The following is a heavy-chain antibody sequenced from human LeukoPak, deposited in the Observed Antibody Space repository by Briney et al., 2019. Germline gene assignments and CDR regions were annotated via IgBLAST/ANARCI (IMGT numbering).Heavy chain of an antibody. CDR1: GFTFSSYA. V-gene: IGHV3-30-3*01. J-gene: IGHJ6*02. CDR2: ISYDGSNK. Sequence: GGSLRLSCAASGFTFSSYAMHWVRQAPGKGLEWVAVISYDGSNKYYADSVKGRFTISRDNSKNTLYLQMNSLRAEDTAVYYCARTTVVPSGMDVWGQGTTVTVSS. D-gene: IGHD4-23*01. CDR3: ARTTVVPSGMDV.